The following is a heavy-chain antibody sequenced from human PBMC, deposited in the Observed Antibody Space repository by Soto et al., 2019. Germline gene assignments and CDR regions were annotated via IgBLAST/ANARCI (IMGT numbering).Heavy chain of an antibody. CDR1: GFSLSTSGMC. D-gene: IGHD1-26*01. CDR2: IDWDDDK. Sequence: VSGPTLVNPTQTLTLTCTFSGFSLSTSGMCVSWIRQPPGEALEWLARIDWDDDKYYSTSLQTRLTISKDTSKNQVVLTMSNMDPVDTATYYCARRSSGNYEEWYFDYWGQGTLVTVSS. CDR3: ARRSSGNYEEWYFDY. J-gene: IGHJ4*02. V-gene: IGHV2-70*11.